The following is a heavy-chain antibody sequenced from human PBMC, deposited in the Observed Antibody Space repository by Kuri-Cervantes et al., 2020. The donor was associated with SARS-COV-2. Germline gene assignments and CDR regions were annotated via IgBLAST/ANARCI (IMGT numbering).Heavy chain of an antibody. Sequence: SVKVSCKASGGTFSSYAISWVRQAPGQGLEWMGGIIPIFGTANYAQKFQGRVTITADKSTSTAYMELSSPRSEDTAVYYCAKDTWTGMTVNFDYWGQGILVTVSS. D-gene: IGHD1-1*01. CDR3: AKDTWTGMTVNFDY. J-gene: IGHJ4*02. CDR2: IIPIFGTA. CDR1: GGTFSSYA. V-gene: IGHV1-69*06.